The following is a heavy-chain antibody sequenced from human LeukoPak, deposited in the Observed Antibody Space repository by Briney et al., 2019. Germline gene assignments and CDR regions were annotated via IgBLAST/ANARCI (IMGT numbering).Heavy chain of an antibody. J-gene: IGHJ6*02. CDR1: GDSISSYY. V-gene: IGHV4-59*08. CDR2: IYYSGST. CDR3: ARHATRITIFGVVPDGMDV. D-gene: IGHD3-3*01. Sequence: SETLSLTCTVSGDSISSYYWSWIRQPPGKGLEWIGYIYYSGSTNYNPSLKSRVTISVDTSKNQFSLKLSSVTAADTAVYYCARHATRITIFGVVPDGMDVWGQGTTVTVSS.